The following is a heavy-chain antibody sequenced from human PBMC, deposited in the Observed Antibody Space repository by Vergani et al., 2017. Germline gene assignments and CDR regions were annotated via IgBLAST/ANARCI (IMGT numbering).Heavy chain of an antibody. CDR2: IWYDGSNK. CDR3: ARLRGVLSTYYFDY. J-gene: IGHJ4*02. V-gene: IGHV3-33*01. D-gene: IGHD3-10*01. Sequence: QVQLVESGGGVVQPGRSLRLSCAASGFTFSSYGMHWVRQAPGKGLEWVAVIWYDGSNKYYADSVKGRFTISRDNSKNTLYLQMNSLRAEDTAVYYCARLRGVLSTYYFDYWGQGTLVTVSS. CDR1: GFTFSSYG.